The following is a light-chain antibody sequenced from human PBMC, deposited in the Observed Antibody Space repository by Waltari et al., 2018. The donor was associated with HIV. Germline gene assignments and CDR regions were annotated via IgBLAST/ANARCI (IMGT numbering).Light chain of an antibody. J-gene: IGKJ5*01. CDR2: DAS. CDR1: QSVATY. CDR3: QQRSFPIT. V-gene: IGKV3-11*01. Sequence: EIMLTQSPATLSLSPGKRSTLSCRASQSVATYLAWFQQKPGQAPRLLIYDASNRATGVPARFGGSGSGTDFTLNISRLEPEDFGVYYCQQRSFPITFGQGTRLEI.